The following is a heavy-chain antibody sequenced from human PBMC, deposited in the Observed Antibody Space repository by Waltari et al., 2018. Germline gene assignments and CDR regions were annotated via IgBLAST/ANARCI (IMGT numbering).Heavy chain of an antibody. CDR1: GFTFSSYW. CDR2: IKQDGSEK. J-gene: IGHJ4*02. D-gene: IGHD5-18*01. V-gene: IGHV3-7*01. Sequence: EVQLVESGGGLVQPGGSLRLPCAASGFTFSSYWMSWVRQAPGKGLEGVANIKQDGSEKYYVDSVKGRFTISRDNAKNSLYLQMNSLRAEDTAVYYCARDRGYSLYYFDYWGQGTLVTVSS. CDR3: ARDRGYSLYYFDY.